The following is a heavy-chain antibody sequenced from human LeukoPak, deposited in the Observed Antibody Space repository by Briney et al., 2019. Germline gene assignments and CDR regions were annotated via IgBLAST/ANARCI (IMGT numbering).Heavy chain of an antibody. Sequence: SETLSLTCTVSGGSVSSGSYYWSWIRQPPGTGLEWIGYIYYSGSTNYNPSLKSRVTISVDTSKNQFSLKLSSVTAADTAVYYCAREDSSGYLFDYWGQGTLVTVSS. CDR2: IYYSGST. CDR1: GGSVSSGSYY. J-gene: IGHJ4*02. D-gene: IGHD3-22*01. CDR3: AREDSSGYLFDY. V-gene: IGHV4-61*01.